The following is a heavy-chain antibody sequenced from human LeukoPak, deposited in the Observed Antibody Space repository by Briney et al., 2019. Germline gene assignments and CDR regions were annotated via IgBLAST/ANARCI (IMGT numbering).Heavy chain of an antibody. J-gene: IGHJ6*02. V-gene: IGHV3-21*04. Sequence: GGSLRLSCAASGFTFSSYSMNWVRQAPGKGLEWVSSISSSSSYIYYADSVKGRFTISRDNAKNSLYLQMNSLRAEDTALYHCARDRYCSGGSCLGSYGMDVWGQGTTVTVSS. CDR2: ISSSSSYI. CDR3: ARDRYCSGGSCLGSYGMDV. D-gene: IGHD2-15*01. CDR1: GFTFSSYS.